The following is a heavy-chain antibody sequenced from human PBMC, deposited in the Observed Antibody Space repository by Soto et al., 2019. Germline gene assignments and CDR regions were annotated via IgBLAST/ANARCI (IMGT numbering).Heavy chain of an antibody. CDR2: INPSGGST. Sequence: QVQLVQSGAEVKKPGASVKVSCKASGYTFTSYYMHWVRQAPGQGLECMGIINPSGGSTSYAQKFQGRVTMTRDTSTRTVYMELSSLRSEDTAVYYCARRMVRGASDYWGQGTLVSVSS. V-gene: IGHV1-46*01. D-gene: IGHD3-10*01. J-gene: IGHJ4*02. CDR1: GYTFTSYY. CDR3: ARRMVRGASDY.